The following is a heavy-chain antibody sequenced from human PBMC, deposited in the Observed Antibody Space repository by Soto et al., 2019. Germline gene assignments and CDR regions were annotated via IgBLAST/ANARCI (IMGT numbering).Heavy chain of an antibody. J-gene: IGHJ4*02. CDR1: GYILISYG. CDR3: AGYSGVAVAGTAGFDY. V-gene: IGHV1-18*01. CDR2: ISAYYGNT. D-gene: IGHD6-19*01. Sequence: ASVKDSRKASGYILISYGISWVRQAPGQGLEWMGWISAYYGNTDYVQNLQGRVTMTTDTSMSTAYMKLRILKSDDTAVYYCAGYSGVAVAGTAGFDYWGQGTLVTVSS.